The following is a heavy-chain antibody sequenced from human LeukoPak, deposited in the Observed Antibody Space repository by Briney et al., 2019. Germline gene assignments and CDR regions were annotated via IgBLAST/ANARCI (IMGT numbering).Heavy chain of an antibody. CDR1: GGSFSGYY. D-gene: IGHD1-26*01. Sequence: SETLSLTCAVYGGSFSGYYWSWIRQPPGKGLEWIGYIYTSGSTNYNPSLKSRVTISVDTSKNQFSLKLSSVTAADTAVYYCARHGIPYWFDPWGQGTLVTVSS. CDR2: IYTSGST. CDR3: ARHGIPYWFDP. V-gene: IGHV4-4*09. J-gene: IGHJ5*02.